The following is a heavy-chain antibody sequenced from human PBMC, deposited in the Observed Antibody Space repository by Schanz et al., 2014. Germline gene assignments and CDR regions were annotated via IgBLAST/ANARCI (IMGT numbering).Heavy chain of an antibody. D-gene: IGHD1-1*01. CDR1: GGSISSGGYS. CDR2: IYYSGST. Sequence: QVQLQESGPGLVKPSQTLSLTCAVSGGSISSGGYSWNWIRQPPGKGLEWIVYIYYSGSTYYNPSLKIQVTIPVDTPKTQFAPKLGSVTAADTAVYYCARGGRTTYNYYYGMDVWGQGTTVTVSS. CDR3: ARGGRTTYNYYYGMDV. V-gene: IGHV4-30-4*07. J-gene: IGHJ6*02.